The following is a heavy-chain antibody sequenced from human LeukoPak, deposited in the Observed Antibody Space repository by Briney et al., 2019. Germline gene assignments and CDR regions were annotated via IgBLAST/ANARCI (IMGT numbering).Heavy chain of an antibody. CDR1: GASISGGSYY. J-gene: IGHJ4*02. CDR2: IYTSGST. V-gene: IGHV4-61*02. Sequence: SETLSLTCSVSGASISGGSYYWNWIRQPAGKGLGWIGRIYTSGSTSYNPSLESRVAISVDTSKNQFSLNLSSVIATDTAVYYCAREVGSSEGFGVIHWGQGTLVIVSS. CDR3: AREVGSSEGFGVIH. D-gene: IGHD6-6*01.